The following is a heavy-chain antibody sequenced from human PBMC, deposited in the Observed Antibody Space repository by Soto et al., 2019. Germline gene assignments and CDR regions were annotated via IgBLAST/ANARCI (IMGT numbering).Heavy chain of an antibody. D-gene: IGHD2-8*01. CDR3: ARAENGTGGGYYCYGMDV. V-gene: IGHV1-69*12. Sequence: QVQLVQSGAEVKKPGSSVKVSCKASGGTFSSYAISWVRQAPGQGLEWMGGIIPIFGTANYAQKFQGRVTITADESTSTAYMELSSLRSEDTVVYYCARAENGTGGGYYCYGMDVWGQGTTVTVSS. CDR1: GGTFSSYA. J-gene: IGHJ6*02. CDR2: IIPIFGTA.